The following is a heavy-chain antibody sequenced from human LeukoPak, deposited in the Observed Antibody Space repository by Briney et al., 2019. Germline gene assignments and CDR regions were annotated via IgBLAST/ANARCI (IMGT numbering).Heavy chain of an antibody. V-gene: IGHV3-53*01. CDR2: IYSGGST. CDR1: GFTVSSNY. Sequence: GGSLRLSCAASGFTVSSNYMSWARQAPGKGLEWVSVIYSGGSTYYADSVKGRFTISRDNSKNTLYLQMNSLRAEDTAVYYCARGQRGYCSSTSCSNYWGQGTLVTVSS. CDR3: ARGQRGYCSSTSCSNY. J-gene: IGHJ4*02. D-gene: IGHD2-2*01.